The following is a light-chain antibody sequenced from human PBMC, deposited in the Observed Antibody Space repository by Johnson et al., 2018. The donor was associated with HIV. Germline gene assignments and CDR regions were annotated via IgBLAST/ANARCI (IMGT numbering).Light chain of an antibody. CDR1: VSNIESYF. J-gene: IGLJ1*01. CDR3: GTWDSSLSAVYV. V-gene: IGLV1-51*02. Sequence: QAVLTQPPSVSAAPGQTVNISCSGNVSNIESYFVSWYQQLPGAAPTLLIYEANKRPSGIPDRFSGSKSGATATLGITGLHPGDEADYYCGTWDSSLSAVYVFGTGTKVTVL. CDR2: EAN.